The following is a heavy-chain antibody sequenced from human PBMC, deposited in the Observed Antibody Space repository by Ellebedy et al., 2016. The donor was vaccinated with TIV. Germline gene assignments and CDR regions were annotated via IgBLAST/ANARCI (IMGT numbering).Heavy chain of an antibody. CDR1: GFTFSSYA. D-gene: IGHD3-22*01. CDR3: AKGRGGGSDSSAPRYYFDY. CDR2: ISNTGSRT. V-gene: IGHV3-23*01. Sequence: GESLKISCAASGFTFSSYAMSWVRQAPGKGLEWVSTISNTGSRTYYADSVEGRFLISRDNSTKTLYLQMHSLRAEDTAVYYCAKGRGGGSDSSAPRYYFDYWGLGTLVTVSS. J-gene: IGHJ4*02.